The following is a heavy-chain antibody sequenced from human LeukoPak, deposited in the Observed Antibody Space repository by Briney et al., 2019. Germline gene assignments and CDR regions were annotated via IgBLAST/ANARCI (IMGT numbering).Heavy chain of an antibody. CDR2: ISYDGSNK. CDR1: GFTFSSYG. D-gene: IGHD3-10*01. V-gene: IGHV3-30*03. CDR3: ARDQNWFGELLQTEPGDAFDI. Sequence: GGSLRLSCAASGFTFSSYGMHWVRQAPGKGLELVAVISYDGSNKYYADSVKGRFTISRDNAKNSLYLQMNSLRAEDTAVYYCARDQNWFGELLQTEPGDAFDIWGQGTMVTVSS. J-gene: IGHJ3*02.